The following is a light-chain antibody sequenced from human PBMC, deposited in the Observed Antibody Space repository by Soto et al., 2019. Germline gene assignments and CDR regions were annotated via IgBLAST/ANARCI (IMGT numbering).Light chain of an antibody. V-gene: IGLV2-8*01. CDR2: EVS. CDR1: SSDVGGYNY. Sequence: QSALTQPPSASGSPGQSVTISCTGTSSDVGGYNYVSWYQQHPGKAPKLMIYEVSKRPSGVPDRFSGSKSGNTASLTVSVRQAEDEADYYCSSYGGSNNLVFGGGTKLTVL. CDR3: SSYGGSNNLV. J-gene: IGLJ3*02.